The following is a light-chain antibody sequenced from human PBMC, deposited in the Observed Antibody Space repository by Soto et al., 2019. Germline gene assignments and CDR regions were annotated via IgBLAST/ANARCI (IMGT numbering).Light chain of an antibody. V-gene: IGLV2-14*01. Sequence: QSALTQPASVSGSPGHSITISCTGTSSDVGGYNYVSWYQQHPGKAPKLMIYDVSNRPSGVSNRFSGSKSGNTASLTISGLQAEDEADYYCSSYTSSSTLYVFGTGTKVT. J-gene: IGLJ1*01. CDR3: SSYTSSSTLYV. CDR2: DVS. CDR1: SSDVGGYNY.